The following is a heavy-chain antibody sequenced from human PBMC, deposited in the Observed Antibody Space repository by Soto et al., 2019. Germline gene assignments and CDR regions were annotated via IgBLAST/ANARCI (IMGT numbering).Heavy chain of an antibody. Sequence: XVTLSLTCAVYGGSFSGYYWSWIRQPPGKGLEWIGEINHSGSTNYNPSLKSRVTISVDTSKNQFSLKLSSVTAADTAVYYCARGFIAAAGKDGDGMDVWGQGTTVTVSS. V-gene: IGHV4-34*01. D-gene: IGHD6-13*01. CDR3: ARGFIAAAGKDGDGMDV. CDR2: INHSGST. CDR1: GGSFSGYY. J-gene: IGHJ6*02.